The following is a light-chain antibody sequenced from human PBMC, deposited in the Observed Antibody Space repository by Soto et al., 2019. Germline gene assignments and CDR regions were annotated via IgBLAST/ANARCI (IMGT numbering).Light chain of an antibody. Sequence: EIVLTQSPDTLSLSPGERATLSCRASQRVSTNSLAWYQQKPGQAPRPLIYGASSRATGTPDRFSGSGSGTDFTLIISRLEPEDFAVQYCPQYSSSALTFRGGSKLDIK. CDR2: GAS. V-gene: IGKV3-20*01. J-gene: IGKJ4*01. CDR1: QRVSTNS. CDR3: PQYSSSALT.